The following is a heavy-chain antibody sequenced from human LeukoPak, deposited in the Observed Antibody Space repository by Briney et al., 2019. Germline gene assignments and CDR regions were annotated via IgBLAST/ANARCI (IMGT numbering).Heavy chain of an antibody. CDR2: ISSSSSYT. D-gene: IGHD3-10*01. CDR3: ARGDYGSGSYCVSPDY. V-gene: IGHV3-11*05. Sequence: GGSLRLSCGASGFXFSDYYISWIRQAPGKGLEWVSYISSSSSYTNYADSVKGRFTISRDNAKNSLYLQMNSLRAEDTAVYYCARGDYGSGSYCVSPDYWGQGTLVTVSS. CDR1: GFXFSDYY. J-gene: IGHJ4*02.